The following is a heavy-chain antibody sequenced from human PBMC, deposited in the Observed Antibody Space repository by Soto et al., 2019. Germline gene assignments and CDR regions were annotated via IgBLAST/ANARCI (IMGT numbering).Heavy chain of an antibody. CDR1: GGSISSYY. Sequence: QVQLQESGPGLVKPSETLSLTCTVSGGSISSYYWSWIRQPPGKGLEWIGYIYYSGSTNYNPSLKSRVTISVDTSKNQFSLKLSSVTAEDTAVYYCARVESRDGYNRYYFDYWGQETLVTVSS. CDR3: ARVESRDGYNRYYFDY. J-gene: IGHJ4*02. V-gene: IGHV4-59*01. CDR2: IYYSGST. D-gene: IGHD5-12*01.